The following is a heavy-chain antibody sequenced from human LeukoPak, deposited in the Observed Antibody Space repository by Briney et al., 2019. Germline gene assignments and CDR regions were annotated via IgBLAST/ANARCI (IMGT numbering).Heavy chain of an antibody. D-gene: IGHD3-22*01. J-gene: IGHJ4*02. CDR3: ARLGYYDSSGYLDY. CDR1: GGSISSSSYY. CDR2: IYYSGST. V-gene: IGHV4-61*05. Sequence: SETLSLTCTVSGGSISSSSYYWGWIRQPPGKGLEWIGYIYYSGSTNYNPSLKSRVTISVDTSKNQFSLKLSSVTAADTAVYYCARLGYYDSSGYLDYWGQGTLVTVSS.